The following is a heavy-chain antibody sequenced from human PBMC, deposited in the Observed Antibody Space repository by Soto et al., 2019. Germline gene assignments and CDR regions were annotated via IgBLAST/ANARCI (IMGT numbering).Heavy chain of an antibody. V-gene: IGHV1-2*04. Sequence: ASVKVSCKASGYTFTSYYMHLVRQAPGQGLEWMGWINPNSGGTNYAQKFQGWVTMTRDTSISTAYMELSRLRSDDTAVYYCARALIAAAGTTYWFDPWGQGTLVTLSS. CDR3: ARALIAAAGTTYWFDP. J-gene: IGHJ5*02. D-gene: IGHD6-13*01. CDR2: INPNSGGT. CDR1: GYTFTSYY.